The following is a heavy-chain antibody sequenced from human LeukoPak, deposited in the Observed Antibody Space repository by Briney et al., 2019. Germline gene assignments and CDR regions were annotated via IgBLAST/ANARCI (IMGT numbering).Heavy chain of an antibody. CDR1: GYTFTNYG. CDR2: ISAYNGNT. D-gene: IGHD3-10*01. Sequence: ASVKVSCKASGYTFTNYGISWVRQAPGQGLEWMGWISAYNGNTNYAQKLQGRVTMTTDTSTSTAYMELRSLRSDDTAVYYCARGGGYYGSGSYLFDYFDYWGQGTLVTVSS. J-gene: IGHJ4*02. CDR3: ARGGGYYGSGSYLFDYFDY. V-gene: IGHV1-18*01.